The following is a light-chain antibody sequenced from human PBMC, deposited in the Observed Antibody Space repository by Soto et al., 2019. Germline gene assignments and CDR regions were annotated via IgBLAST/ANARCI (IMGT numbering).Light chain of an antibody. J-gene: IGKJ1*01. CDR1: QSISNF. V-gene: IGKV1-16*01. CDR2: AAS. Sequence: DIQMTQSPSSLSASLGDRVTITCRASQSISNFLNWVQHKPGNAPKVLISAASTLQSGVPPRFSGSGSGTEFSLTISSLQPDDFATYYCQQYNHYWTFGQGTKV. CDR3: QQYNHYWT.